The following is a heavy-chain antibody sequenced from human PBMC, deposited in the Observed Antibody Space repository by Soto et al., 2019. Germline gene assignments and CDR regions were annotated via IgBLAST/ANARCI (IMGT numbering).Heavy chain of an antibody. CDR3: VWQEKYTSSFH. CDR1: GYTFTGYA. V-gene: IGHV1-3*01. D-gene: IGHD6-13*01. Sequence: GASVKVSCKASGYTFTGYAMHWVRQAPGQRLEWMGWINAGNGNTKYSQKLQGRVTITRDTSASTAYMELSSLRSEDTAVYFCVWQEKYTSSFHWGQGTLVTVSS. CDR2: INAGNGNT. J-gene: IGHJ4*02.